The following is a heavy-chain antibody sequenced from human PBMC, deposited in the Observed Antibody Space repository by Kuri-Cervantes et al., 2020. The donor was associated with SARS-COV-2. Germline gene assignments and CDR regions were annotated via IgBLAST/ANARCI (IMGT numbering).Heavy chain of an antibody. CDR1: GGSFSGYY. D-gene: IGHD3-22*01. CDR2: INHSGST. Sequence: SETLSLTCAVYGGSFSGYYWSWIRQPPGKGLEWIGEINHSGSTNYNPSLKSRVTISVDTSKNQFSLKLSSVTAADTAVYYCAKYYDSSGPLAYGMDVWGQGTTVTFSS. J-gene: IGHJ6*02. V-gene: IGHV4-34*01. CDR3: AKYYDSSGPLAYGMDV.